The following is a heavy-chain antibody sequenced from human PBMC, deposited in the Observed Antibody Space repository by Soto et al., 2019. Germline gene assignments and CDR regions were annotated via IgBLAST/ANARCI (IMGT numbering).Heavy chain of an antibody. CDR1: GFSFNTCGVD. CDR3: ALLGYCTGGSCFAEYFQY. J-gene: IGHJ1*01. CDR2: IYGDGDK. D-gene: IGHD2-15*01. V-gene: IGHV2-5*02. Sequence: QITLKESGPALVKPTQTLTLTCTFYGFSFNTCGVDVGWIRQPPGKALEWLALIYGDGDKRYSPSVKSRFTLTKDTSKNQVVLTMTNMDPVDTATYYCALLGYCTGGSCFAEYFQYWGQGTLVTVAS.